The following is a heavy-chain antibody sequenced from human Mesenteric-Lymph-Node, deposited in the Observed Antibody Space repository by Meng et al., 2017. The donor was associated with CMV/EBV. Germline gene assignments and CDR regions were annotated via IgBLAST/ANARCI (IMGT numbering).Heavy chain of an antibody. CDR1: GFTFSDYY. D-gene: IGHD2-21*02. CDR2: ISSSGNSI. J-gene: IGHJ4*02. Sequence: GESLKISCAASGFTFSDYYMSWIRQAPGKGLEWVSCISSSGNSIYYVDSVKGRFTISRENAKNSVYLQMNSLRAEDTAVYYCATGESGDWSLGGQGALVTVSS. CDR3: ATGESGDWSL. V-gene: IGHV3-11*04.